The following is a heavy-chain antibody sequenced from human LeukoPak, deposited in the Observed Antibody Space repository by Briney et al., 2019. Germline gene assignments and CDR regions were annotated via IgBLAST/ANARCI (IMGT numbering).Heavy chain of an antibody. CDR1: GFTFSVAA. D-gene: IGHD6-6*01. Sequence: PGGSLRLSCAASGFTFSVAAMTWVRQAPGKGLEWVSLIGASGESTYYADSVKGRFTISRDNSKNTLFLQMGSLRAEDMAVYYCARGGSIAARPIDYWGQGTLVTVSS. CDR3: ARGGSIAARPIDY. V-gene: IGHV3-23*01. J-gene: IGHJ4*02. CDR2: IGASGEST.